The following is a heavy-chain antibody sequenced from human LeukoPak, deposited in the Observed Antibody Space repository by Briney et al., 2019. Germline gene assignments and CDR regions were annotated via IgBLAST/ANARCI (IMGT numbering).Heavy chain of an antibody. CDR3: AKVSLGVVVPAAEDDY. Sequence: GGSLRLSCAASGFTFSSYAMSWVRQAPGKGLEWVSAISGSGGSTYYADSVKGRFTISRDNSKNTLYPQMNSLRAEDTAVYYCAKVSLGVVVPAAEDDYWGQGTLVTVSS. CDR2: ISGSGGST. V-gene: IGHV3-23*01. D-gene: IGHD2-2*01. J-gene: IGHJ4*02. CDR1: GFTFSSYA.